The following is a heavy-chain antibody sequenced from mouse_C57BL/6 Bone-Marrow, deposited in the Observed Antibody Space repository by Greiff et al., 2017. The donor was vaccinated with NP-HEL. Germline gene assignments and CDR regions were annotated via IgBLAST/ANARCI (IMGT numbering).Heavy chain of an antibody. CDR2: IDPENGDT. Sequence: EVQLQESGAELVRPGASVKLSCTASGFNIKDDYMHWVKQRPEQGLEWIGWIDPENGDTEYASKFQGKATITADTSSNTAYLQLSSRTSEDTAVYYCTTGGGMITFDYWGQGTTLTVSS. V-gene: IGHV14-4*01. CDR3: TTGGGMITFDY. J-gene: IGHJ2*01. D-gene: IGHD2-4*01. CDR1: GFNIKDDY.